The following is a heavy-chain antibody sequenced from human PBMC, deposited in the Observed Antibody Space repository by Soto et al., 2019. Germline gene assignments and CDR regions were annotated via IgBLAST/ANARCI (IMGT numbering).Heavy chain of an antibody. D-gene: IGHD3-22*01. V-gene: IGHV4-30-2*01. J-gene: IGHJ5*02. CDR1: GGSISSGGYS. Sequence: TSETLSLTCAVSGGSISSGGYSWSWLRQPPGKGLEWIGYIYHSGSTYYNPSLKSRVTISVDRSKNQFSLKLSSVTAADTAVYYCARXTVHYYDSSGYTNWFDPWGQGTLVTVSS. CDR2: IYHSGST. CDR3: ARXTVHYYDSSGYTNWFDP.